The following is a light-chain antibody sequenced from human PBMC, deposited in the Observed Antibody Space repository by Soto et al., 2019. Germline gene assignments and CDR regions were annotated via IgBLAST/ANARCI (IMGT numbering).Light chain of an antibody. Sequence: QSALTQPASVSGSPGQSITISCTGTSSDVGAYNHVSWYQQYPSKAPKVLIYDVTNRPSGVSNRFSGSKSGNTASLTISGLQAEDGADYYCSSYTTGTLEGVFGTGTKLTVL. CDR3: SSYTTGTLEGV. V-gene: IGLV2-14*03. CDR1: SSDVGAYNH. J-gene: IGLJ1*01. CDR2: DVT.